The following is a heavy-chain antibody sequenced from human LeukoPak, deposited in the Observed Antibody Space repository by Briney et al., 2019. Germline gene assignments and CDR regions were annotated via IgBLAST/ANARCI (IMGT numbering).Heavy chain of an antibody. J-gene: IGHJ4*02. CDR1: GGSISNYY. CDR2: FYYTGST. V-gene: IGHV4-59*01. CDR3: ARGKAPYFDC. Sequence: SETLSLTCTVSGGSISNYYWSWIRQPPGKGLEWIGHFYYTGSTNHNPSLKSRVNISVDTSKNQFSLKLSSVTAADTAVYYCARGKAPYFDCWGQGTLVTVPS.